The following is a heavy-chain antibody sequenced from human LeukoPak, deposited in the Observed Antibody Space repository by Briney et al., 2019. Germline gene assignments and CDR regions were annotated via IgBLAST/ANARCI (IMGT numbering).Heavy chain of an antibody. CDR3: ASPRTSYRYTFDY. D-gene: IGHD5-18*01. CDR2: ISTSGST. CDR1: VASISNYY. J-gene: IGHJ4*02. V-gene: IGHV4-4*09. Sequence: SETLSLTCAVSVASISNYYWSWIRQAPGKGLEWIGYISTSGSTNYNPSLKSRVSISLDTSNNRFSLNLNFATAADTAVYFCASPRTSYRYTFDYWGPGALVTVSS.